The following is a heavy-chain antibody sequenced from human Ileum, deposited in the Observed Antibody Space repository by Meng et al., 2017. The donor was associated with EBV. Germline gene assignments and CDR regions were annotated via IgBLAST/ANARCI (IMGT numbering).Heavy chain of an antibody. CDR1: GASVSANNW. CDR2: VYHSGMT. J-gene: IGHJ4*02. CDR3: ARVSYWDGVDY. V-gene: IGHV4-4*02. D-gene: IGHD1-26*01. Sequence: QVQLQESGPGLVKPSGXLSLTCVVSGASVSANNWWNWVRQSPGKGLEWIGEVYHSGMTNYNPSLKTRVTMLVDKSRNHFSLEMTSVTAADTAVYYCARVSYWDGVDYWGQGPLVTVSS.